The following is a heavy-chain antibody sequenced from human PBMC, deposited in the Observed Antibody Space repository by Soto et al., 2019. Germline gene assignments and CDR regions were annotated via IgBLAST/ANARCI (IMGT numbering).Heavy chain of an antibody. J-gene: IGHJ5*02. CDR3: AKGIVVVPAAKYPGEYNWFDP. V-gene: IGHV3-23*01. CDR1: GFTFSSYA. CDR2: ISGSGGST. Sequence: GGSLRLSCAASGFTFSSYAMSWVRQAPGKGLEWVSAISGSGGSTYYADSVKGRFTISRDNSKNTLYLQMNSLRAEDTAVYYCAKGIVVVPAAKYPGEYNWFDPWGQGTLVTVSS. D-gene: IGHD2-2*01.